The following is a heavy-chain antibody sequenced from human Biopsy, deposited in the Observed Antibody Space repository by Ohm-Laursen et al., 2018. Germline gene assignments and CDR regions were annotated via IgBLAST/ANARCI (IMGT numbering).Heavy chain of an antibody. D-gene: IGHD3-3*02. Sequence: GSLRLSCTASGFTFSDYYMSWIRQAPGKGLEWISYLSSRGSNIYYADSVKGRFTVSRDNANNSLFLQMNSLRAEDTAVYYCARFPHFWSGYYVDSWGQGTLVTVSS. CDR3: ARFPHFWSGYYVDS. J-gene: IGHJ4*02. CDR2: LSSRGSNI. CDR1: GFTFSDYY. V-gene: IGHV3-11*01.